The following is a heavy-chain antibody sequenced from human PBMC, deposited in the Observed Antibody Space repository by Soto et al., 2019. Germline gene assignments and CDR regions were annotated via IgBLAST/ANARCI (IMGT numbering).Heavy chain of an antibody. CDR3: ARVRVEVTGTPVGMDV. CDR2: INPSGGST. V-gene: IGHV1-46*01. Sequence: ASVKVSCKASGYTFTSYYMHWVRQAPGQGLEWMGIINPSGGSTSYAQKFQGRVTITRDTSTSTVYMELSSLRSEDTAVFYCARVRVEVTGTPVGMDVWGQGTTVTVSS. D-gene: IGHD2-21*02. CDR1: GYTFTSYY. J-gene: IGHJ6*02.